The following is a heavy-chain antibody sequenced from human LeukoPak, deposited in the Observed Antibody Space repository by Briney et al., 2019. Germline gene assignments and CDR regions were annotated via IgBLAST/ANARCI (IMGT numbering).Heavy chain of an antibody. Sequence: PSETLSLTCTVSGGSISSYYWSWIRQPPGKGLEWIGYIYYSGSTNYNPSLKSRVTISVDTSKNQFSLKLSSVTAADTAVYYCAREIWQQHLLAGFDSWGQGTLVTVSS. J-gene: IGHJ5*01. CDR1: GGSISSYY. CDR3: AREIWQQHLLAGFDS. D-gene: IGHD6-13*01. CDR2: IYYSGST. V-gene: IGHV4-59*01.